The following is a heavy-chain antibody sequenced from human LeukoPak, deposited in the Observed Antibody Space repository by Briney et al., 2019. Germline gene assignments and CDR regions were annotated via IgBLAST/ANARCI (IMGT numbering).Heavy chain of an antibody. CDR3: ARRPGCSSTSCYVWFDP. V-gene: IGHV4-39*01. J-gene: IGHJ5*02. CDR1: GGSISSSSYY. Sequence: SETLSLTCSLSGGSISSSSYYWAWIRQPPGKGLEWIGSIYYSGNTYYSPSLKSRVTIFVDTSKNEFSLNLSSVTAADTALYYCARRPGCSSTSCYVWFDPWGQGTLVTASS. CDR2: IYYSGNT. D-gene: IGHD2-2*01.